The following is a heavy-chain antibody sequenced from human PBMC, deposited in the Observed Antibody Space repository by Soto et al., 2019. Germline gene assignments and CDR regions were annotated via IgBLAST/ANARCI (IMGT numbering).Heavy chain of an antibody. V-gene: IGHV1-69*01. CDR1: GGTFSKDA. Sequence: QVQLVQSGAEVKKPGSSVTVSCKTSGGTFSKDAINWGRQAPGQGLEWMGLLIPVFGSPIYAQKFQGRIRITADESTSPAFVALSRLRSEDTAVYYCTRVLGYAFEPGKTRYYAMDVWGQGTTVSVSS. D-gene: IGHD1-1*01. J-gene: IGHJ6*02. CDR2: LIPVFGSP. CDR3: TRVLGYAFEPGKTRYYAMDV.